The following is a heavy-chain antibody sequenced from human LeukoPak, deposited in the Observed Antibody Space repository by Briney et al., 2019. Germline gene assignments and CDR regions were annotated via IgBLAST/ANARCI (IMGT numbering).Heavy chain of an antibody. CDR2: IYPGDADT. J-gene: IGHJ4*02. D-gene: IGHD3-10*01. Sequence: GESLKIFCKGSGYSFTSYWIGWVRHMPGKGLEWMGIIYPGDADTRYSPSFQGQVTISADKSISTAYLQWSSLKASDTAMYYCASLPSGHYFDYWGQGTLVTVSS. CDR3: ASLPSGHYFDY. V-gene: IGHV5-51*01. CDR1: GYSFTSYW.